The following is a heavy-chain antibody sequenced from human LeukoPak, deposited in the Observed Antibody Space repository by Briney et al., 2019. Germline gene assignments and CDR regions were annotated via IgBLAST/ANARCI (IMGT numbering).Heavy chain of an antibody. J-gene: IGHJ4*02. CDR1: GFIFSNYA. D-gene: IGHD3-10*01. CDR2: ISGSGGTT. CDR3: ARGGSGFAYFCDY. Sequence: GGSLRLSCAASGFIFSNYAMTWARLTPGKGLEWVSAISGSGGTTYYADSVKGRFTISRDSSTNTLYLQLSSLRAEDTAIYYCARGGSGFAYFCDYWGQGNLGSVSS. V-gene: IGHV3-23*01.